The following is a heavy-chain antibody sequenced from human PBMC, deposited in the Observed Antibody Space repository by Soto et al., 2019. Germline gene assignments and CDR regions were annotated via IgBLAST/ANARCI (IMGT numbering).Heavy chain of an antibody. J-gene: IGHJ4*02. Sequence: PGESLKISCAASGFTFSSYTMIWVRQAPGKWLEWFSSISSSSSYIYYADSVKCRFTISRDNAKNSLYLQMNSLRAEDTAVYYCARFGYTTEAHWGQGTLVTVSS. D-gene: IGHD5-12*01. CDR2: ISSSSSYI. CDR3: ARFGYTTEAH. CDR1: GFTFSSYT. V-gene: IGHV3-21*01.